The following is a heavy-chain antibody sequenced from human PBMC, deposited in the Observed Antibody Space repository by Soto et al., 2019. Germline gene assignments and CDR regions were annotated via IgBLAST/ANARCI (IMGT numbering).Heavy chain of an antibody. CDR2: INAGNGNT. D-gene: IGHD6-13*01. V-gene: IGHV1-3*01. CDR1: GYIFTSYA. CDR3: ARGIAAAGSRWFDP. Sequence: ASVKVSCKASGYIFTSYAMHWVRQAPGQRLEWMGWINAGNGNTKYSQKFQGRVTITRDTSASTAYMELSSLRSEDTAVYYCARGIAAAGSRWFDPWGQGTLVTVSS. J-gene: IGHJ5*02.